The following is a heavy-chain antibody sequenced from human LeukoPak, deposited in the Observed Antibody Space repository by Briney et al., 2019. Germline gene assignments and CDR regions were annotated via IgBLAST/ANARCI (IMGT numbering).Heavy chain of an antibody. CDR1: GDSISPYY. CDR3: ARDKQPGDY. D-gene: IGHD1-1*01. J-gene: IGHJ4*02. Sequence: PSETLSLTCAVSGDSISPYYWGWIRQPPGKGLEWIGYIYYSGDTTYSPSLKSRVTMSVDTSKNQFSLKLSSVTAADTAVYYCARDKQPGDYWGQGALVTVSS. CDR2: IYYSGDT. V-gene: IGHV4-59*01.